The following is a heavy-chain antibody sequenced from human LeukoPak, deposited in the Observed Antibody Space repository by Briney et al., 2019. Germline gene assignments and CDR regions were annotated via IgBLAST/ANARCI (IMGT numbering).Heavy chain of an antibody. CDR3: ARGLSLGWVDH. Sequence: PSETLSLTCTVYGGSFTSDYWTWIRQPPGKGLEWIGEVHHSGMTNYKPSLRSRVTISLDTSKNQFSLNLASVTAADTAVYYCARGLSLGWVDHWGQGTLVTVSS. J-gene: IGHJ4*02. V-gene: IGHV4-34*01. D-gene: IGHD6-19*01. CDR2: VHHSGMT. CDR1: GGSFTSDY.